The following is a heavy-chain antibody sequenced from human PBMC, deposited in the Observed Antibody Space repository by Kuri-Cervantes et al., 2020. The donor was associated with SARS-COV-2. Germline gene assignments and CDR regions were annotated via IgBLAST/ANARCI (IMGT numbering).Heavy chain of an antibody. J-gene: IGHJ6*03. D-gene: IGHD7-27*01. V-gene: IGHV1-69*13. Sequence: SVKVSCKASGGTFSSYAIRWVRQAPGQGLEWMGGIIPIFGTANYAQKFQGRVTITADESTSTAYMELSSLRSEDTAVYYCASRAGDTFTFTPHLVKSSNWGLSYYYYYYMDVWGKGTTVTDSS. CDR2: IIPIFGTA. CDR3: ASRAGDTFTFTPHLVKSSNWGLSYYYYYYMDV. CDR1: GGTFSSYA.